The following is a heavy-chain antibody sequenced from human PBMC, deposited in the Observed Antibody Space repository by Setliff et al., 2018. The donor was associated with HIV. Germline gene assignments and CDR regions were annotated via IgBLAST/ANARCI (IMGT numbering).Heavy chain of an antibody. CDR3: ARVTTVVTDPLYYHYMDV. CDR2: IIPILGIA. J-gene: IGHJ6*03. CDR1: GYTLTEVS. V-gene: IGHV1-69*10. D-gene: IGHD2-15*01. Sequence: ASVKVSCKISGYTLTEVSMHWVRQAPGQGLEWMGGIIPILGIANYAQKFQGRVTITADKSSSTAYMELSSLRYGDTAVYYCARVTTVVTDPLYYHYMDVWGKGTTVTVSS.